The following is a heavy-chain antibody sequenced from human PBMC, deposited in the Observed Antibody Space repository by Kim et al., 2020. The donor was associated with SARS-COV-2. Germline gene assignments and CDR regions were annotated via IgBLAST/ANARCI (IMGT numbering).Heavy chain of an antibody. CDR1: GDSIRSYY. CDR3: ARVACGGRRRCHFDY. V-gene: IGHV4-4*07. J-gene: IGHJ4*02. D-gene: IGHD2-15*01. Sequence: SETLSLTCTVSGDSIRSYYWSWIRQPAGKGLEWIGRIYSNESTNYNPSLKSRVTMSADTSKNQFSLKLNSVTAADTAVYHCARVACGGRRRCHFDYWGQGTLVTVSS. CDR2: IYSNEST.